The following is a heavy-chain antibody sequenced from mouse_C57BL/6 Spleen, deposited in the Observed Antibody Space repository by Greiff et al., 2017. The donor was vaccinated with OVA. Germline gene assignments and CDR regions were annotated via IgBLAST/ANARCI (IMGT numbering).Heavy chain of an antibody. V-gene: IGHV5-17*01. Sequence: EVKLMESGGGLVKPGGSLKLSCAASGFTFSDYGMHWVRQAPEKGLEWVAYISSGSSTIYYADTVKGRFTISRDNAKNTLFLQMTSLRSEDTAMYYCARTMIKYWYFDVWGTGTTVTVSS. J-gene: IGHJ1*03. CDR2: ISSGSSTI. CDR1: GFTFSDYG. CDR3: ARTMIKYWYFDV. D-gene: IGHD2-4*01.